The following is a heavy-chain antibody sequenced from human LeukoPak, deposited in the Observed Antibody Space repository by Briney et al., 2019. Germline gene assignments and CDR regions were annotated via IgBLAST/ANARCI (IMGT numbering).Heavy chain of an antibody. V-gene: IGHV3-9*01. J-gene: IGHJ4*02. CDR3: AKDNYYDSSGTGFDY. D-gene: IGHD3-22*01. CDR1: RFTFDDYA. CDR2: ISWSSGSI. Sequence: GGSLRLSCAASRFTFDDYAMHWVRQAPGKGLEWVSGISWSSGSIGYADSVKGRFTISRDNAKNSLYLQMNSLRAEDTALYYCAKDNYYDSSGTGFDYWGQGTLVTVSS.